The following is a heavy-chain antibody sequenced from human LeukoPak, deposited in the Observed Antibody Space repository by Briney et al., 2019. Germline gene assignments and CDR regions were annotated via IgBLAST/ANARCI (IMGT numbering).Heavy chain of an antibody. J-gene: IGHJ4*02. V-gene: IGHV3-7*01. CDR1: GFTFSNYW. D-gene: IGHD5-18*01. Sequence: GGSLRLSCAASGFTFSNYWVSWVRQAPGKGLEWVANINRDGSEKYYVDSVKGRFTISRDNSKNSLCLQMSSLRAEDTAIYYCTRPLDSAVVKDYWGQGTLVTVSS. CDR2: INRDGSEK. CDR3: TRPLDSAVVKDY.